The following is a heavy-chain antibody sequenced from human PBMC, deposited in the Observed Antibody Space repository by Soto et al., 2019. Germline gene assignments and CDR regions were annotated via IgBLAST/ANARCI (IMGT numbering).Heavy chain of an antibody. J-gene: IGHJ6*02. CDR3: ARVVRYYYYGMDV. Sequence: QVQLQESGPGRVKPSQTLSLTCTVSGGSISSDGYYWSWIRQHPGKGLEWIGYIHYSGSTYYNPSLKSRVAISVDTSKNHFSLNLRSVTAADTAVYHCARVVRYYYYGMDVWGQGTTVTVSS. CDR1: GGSISSDGYY. V-gene: IGHV4-31*03. CDR2: IHYSGST.